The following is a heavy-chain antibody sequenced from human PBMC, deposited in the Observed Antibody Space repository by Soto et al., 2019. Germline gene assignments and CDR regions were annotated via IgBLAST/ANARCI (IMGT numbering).Heavy chain of an antibody. CDR3: AKDSYSSSWFHDAFDI. Sequence: EVQLLESGGGLVQPGGSLRLSCAASGFTFSSYAMSWVRQAPGKGLEWVSAISGSGGSTYYADSVKGRFTISRDNSKNTLYLQMNSLRAEDTAVYYCAKDSYSSSWFHDAFDIWGQGTMVTVSS. V-gene: IGHV3-23*01. CDR1: GFTFSSYA. D-gene: IGHD6-13*01. J-gene: IGHJ3*02. CDR2: ISGSGGST.